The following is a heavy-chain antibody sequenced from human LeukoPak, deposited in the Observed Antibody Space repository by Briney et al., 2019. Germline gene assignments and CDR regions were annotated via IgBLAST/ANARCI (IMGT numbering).Heavy chain of an antibody. CDR1: GGSISSYY. D-gene: IGHD3-22*01. V-gene: IGHV4-59*01. CDR2: IYYSGST. Sequence: SETLSLTCTVSGGSISSYYWSWIRQPPGKGLEWVGYIYYSGSTNYNPSLKSRVTISVDTSKNQFSLKLSSVTAADTAVYYCARGGNMIVVATAFQHWGQGTRVTVSS. J-gene: IGHJ1*01. CDR3: ARGGNMIVVATAFQH.